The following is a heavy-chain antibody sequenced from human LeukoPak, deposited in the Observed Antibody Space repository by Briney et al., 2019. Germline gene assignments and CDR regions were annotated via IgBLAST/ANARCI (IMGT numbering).Heavy chain of an antibody. Sequence: GGSLRLSCAASGFTFSSYGMHWVRQAPGKGLEWVAVIWYDGSNKYYADSVKGRSTISRDNSKNTLYLQMNSLRAEDTAVYYCANTRGTHYDSSGYYYTRDYWGQGTLVTVSS. CDR3: ANTRGTHYDSSGYYYTRDY. CDR1: GFTFSSYG. D-gene: IGHD3-22*01. V-gene: IGHV3-33*06. J-gene: IGHJ4*02. CDR2: IWYDGSNK.